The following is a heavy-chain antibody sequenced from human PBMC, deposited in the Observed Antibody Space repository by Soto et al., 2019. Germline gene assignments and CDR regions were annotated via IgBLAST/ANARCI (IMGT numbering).Heavy chain of an antibody. Sequence: GGSLRLSCAASGFTFSDYYMSWIRQAPGKGLEWVSYISSSDSIYYADSVKGRLTISRDNAKNSVYLQMNSLRAEDTAVYYCARDLGYYDSSGYFDYWGQGTLVTVSS. CDR1: GFTFSDYY. CDR3: ARDLGYYDSSGYFDY. D-gene: IGHD3-22*01. CDR2: ISSSDSI. J-gene: IGHJ4*02. V-gene: IGHV3-11*01.